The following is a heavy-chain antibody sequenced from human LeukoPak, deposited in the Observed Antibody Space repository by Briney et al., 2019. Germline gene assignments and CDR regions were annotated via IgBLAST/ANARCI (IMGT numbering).Heavy chain of an antibody. CDR2: IYYSGSI. J-gene: IGHJ6*03. Sequence: SETLSLTCTVSGGSISSSSYYWGWIRQPPGKGLEWIGSIYYSGSIYYNPSLKSRVTISVDTSKNQFSLKLSSVTAADTAVYYCARDYYDSSGYNYYYYYMDVWGKGTTVTISS. CDR1: GGSISSSSYY. V-gene: IGHV4-39*07. D-gene: IGHD3-22*01. CDR3: ARDYYDSSGYNYYYYYMDV.